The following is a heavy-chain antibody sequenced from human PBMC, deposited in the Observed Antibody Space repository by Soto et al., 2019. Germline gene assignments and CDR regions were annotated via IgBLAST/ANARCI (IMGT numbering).Heavy chain of an antibody. Sequence: EVQLVQSGAEVKEPGDSLKISCKGSGYTFTNCWIVWVRQLPGKCLEWVAIIYPGDSDTRYNPSFQGHVTISADKSLTTAYLQWNSLRASYSATDFWARRCTTADVPNWIDPWGQGTLVSVS. D-gene: IGHD1-1*01. V-gene: IGHV5-51*03. CDR3: ARRCTTADVPNWIDP. CDR2: IYPGDSDT. J-gene: IGHJ5*02. CDR1: GYTFTNCW.